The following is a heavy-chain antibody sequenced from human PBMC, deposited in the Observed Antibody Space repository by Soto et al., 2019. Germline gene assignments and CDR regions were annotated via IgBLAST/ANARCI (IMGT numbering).Heavy chain of an antibody. D-gene: IGHD3-10*01. J-gene: IGHJ6*02. Sequence: QITLKESGPPLVKPTQTLTLTCTFSGLSLTTSGVGVSWIRQPPGKALEWLAVIYWDNDKRFSPSLKTRLTITRDTSKNQVILTMTNIDPVDTGTYYCSQGGSGSYYGMDVWGQGTTVTVYS. V-gene: IGHV2-5*02. CDR1: GLSLTTSGVG. CDR3: SQGGSGSYYGMDV. CDR2: IYWDNDK.